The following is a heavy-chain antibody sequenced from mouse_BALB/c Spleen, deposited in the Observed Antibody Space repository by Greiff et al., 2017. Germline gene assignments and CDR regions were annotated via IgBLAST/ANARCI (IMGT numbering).Heavy chain of an antibody. D-gene: IGHD2-4*01. CDR2: ISSGGST. V-gene: IGHV5-6-5*01. J-gene: IGHJ1*01. Sequence: EVMLVESGGGLVKPGGSLKLSCAASGFTFSSYAMSWVRQTPEKRLEWVASISSGGSTYYPDSVKGRFTISRDNARNILYLQMSSLRSEDTAMYYCARSMITEGYFDVWGAGTTVTVSS. CDR3: ARSMITEGYFDV. CDR1: GFTFSSYA.